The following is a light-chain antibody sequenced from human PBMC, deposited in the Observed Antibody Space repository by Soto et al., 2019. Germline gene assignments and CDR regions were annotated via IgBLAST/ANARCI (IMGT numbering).Light chain of an antibody. CDR1: QSISSY. J-gene: IGKJ1*01. CDR3: QHNNGYSWT. V-gene: IGKV1-5*01. CDR2: DAS. Sequence: DIQMTQSPSSVSASVGDRVTITCRASQSISSYLNWYQRKPGKAPKVLIYDASSLESGVPSRFSGSGSGTEFTLTISSLQPDDFATYYCQHNNGYSWTFGQGTKVDIK.